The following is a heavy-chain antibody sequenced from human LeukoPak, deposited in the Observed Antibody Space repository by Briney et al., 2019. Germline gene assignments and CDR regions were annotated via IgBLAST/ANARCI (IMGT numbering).Heavy chain of an antibody. CDR2: ISRSGTTK. CDR3: AREGRGYYGDFDY. J-gene: IGHJ4*02. CDR1: GFIFSDHG. Sequence: PGGSLRLSCAASGFIFSDHGMDWIRQAPGKGLEWISYISRSGTTKYYADSVKGRFTISRDNADNSLYLQLNSLRAEDTAVYYCAREGRGYYGDFDYWGQGTLVTVSS. D-gene: IGHD3-22*01. V-gene: IGHV3-11*01.